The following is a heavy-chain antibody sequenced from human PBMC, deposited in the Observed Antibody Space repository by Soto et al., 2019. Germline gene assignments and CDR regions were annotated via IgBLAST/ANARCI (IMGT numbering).Heavy chain of an antibody. Sequence: GGSLRLSCAASGFSFSSYAMSWVRQAPGKGLEWVSAISGSGGSTYYADSVKGRFTISRDNSKNTLYVQMNSLRAEDTAVYYCAKDRNCSSTSCHEYYYYYYMDVCGKGTTVTVSS. CDR2: ISGSGGST. D-gene: IGHD2-2*01. V-gene: IGHV3-23*01. CDR1: GFSFSSYA. CDR3: AKDRNCSSTSCHEYYYYYYMDV. J-gene: IGHJ6*03.